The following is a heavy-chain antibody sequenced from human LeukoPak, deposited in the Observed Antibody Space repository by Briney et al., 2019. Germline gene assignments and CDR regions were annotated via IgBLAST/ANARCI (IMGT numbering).Heavy chain of an antibody. J-gene: IGHJ3*02. Sequence: ASVKVSCKASGYTFTSYYMHWMRQAPGQGLEWMGIINPSGGSTSYAQKFQGRVTMTRDTSTSTVYMELSSLRSEDTAVYYCATSSVDLKDAFDIWGQGTMVTVSS. V-gene: IGHV1-46*01. CDR1: GYTFTSYY. D-gene: IGHD3-22*01. CDR3: ATSSVDLKDAFDI. CDR2: INPSGGST.